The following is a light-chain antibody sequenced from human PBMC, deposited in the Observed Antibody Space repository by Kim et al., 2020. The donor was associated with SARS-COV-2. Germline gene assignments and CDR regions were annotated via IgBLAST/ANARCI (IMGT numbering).Light chain of an antibody. J-gene: IGLJ2*01. CDR3: QSYDISNVI. Sequence: GQPGTIACTRTSGNIADDNLQGYQQRPGSAPTIVSYEDTERPSGVPDRFSGSIDTSSSSASLTISGLKTEDEADYYCQSYDISNVIFGGGTQLTVL. CDR1: SGNIADDN. CDR2: EDT. V-gene: IGLV6-57*03.